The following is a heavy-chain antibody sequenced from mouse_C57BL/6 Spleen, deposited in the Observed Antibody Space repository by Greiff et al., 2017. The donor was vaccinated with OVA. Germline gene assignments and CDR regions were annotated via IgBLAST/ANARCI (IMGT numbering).Heavy chain of an antibody. CDR3: TRSRDGTWYFDV. Sequence: SGAELVRPGASVTLSCKASGYTFTDYEMHWVKQTPVHGLEWIGAIDPETGGTAYNQKFKGKAILTAAKSSSTAYMELRSLTSEDSAVYYCTRSRDGTWYFDVWGTGTTVTVSS. D-gene: IGHD1-1*01. CDR2: IDPETGGT. V-gene: IGHV1-15*01. CDR1: GYTFTDYE. J-gene: IGHJ1*03.